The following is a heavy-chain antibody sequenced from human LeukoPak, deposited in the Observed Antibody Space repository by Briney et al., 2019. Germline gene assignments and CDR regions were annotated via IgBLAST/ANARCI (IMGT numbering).Heavy chain of an antibody. CDR3: VRTARLLDY. J-gene: IGHJ4*02. Sequence: PSETLSLTCTVSGDSITKHYWSWIRQPPGKGLEWIGYIYYSGITNYNPSLKSRVTISVDTSKNQISLKLSSVTAADTAVYYCVRTARLLDYWGQGALVIVSS. V-gene: IGHV4-59*11. D-gene: IGHD6-25*01. CDR1: GDSITKHY. CDR2: IYYSGIT.